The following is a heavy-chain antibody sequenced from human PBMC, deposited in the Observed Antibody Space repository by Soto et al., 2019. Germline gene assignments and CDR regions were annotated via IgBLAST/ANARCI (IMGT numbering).Heavy chain of an antibody. Sequence: EVQLLESGGGLAQPGGSLRLSCAASGFTFSSYVMTWVRQAPGKGLEWVSGISTSGGTTYSADSVKGRFTISRDNSKNTLYLQMVSLRAEDTAVYYCVKTNGEAVRGVTHPRTHYYYGMDVWGQGTTVTVSS. CDR2: ISTSGGTT. J-gene: IGHJ6*02. V-gene: IGHV3-23*01. D-gene: IGHD3-10*01. CDR1: GFTFSSYV. CDR3: VKTNGEAVRGVTHPRTHYYYGMDV.